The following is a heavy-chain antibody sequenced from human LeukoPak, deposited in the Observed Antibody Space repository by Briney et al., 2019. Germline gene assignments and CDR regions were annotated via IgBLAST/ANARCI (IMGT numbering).Heavy chain of an antibody. D-gene: IGHD1-14*01. CDR1: GYTFTSYD. V-gene: IGHV1-8*01. CDR2: MNPNSGNT. CDR3: GVRYHYYYYYGMDV. J-gene: IGHJ6*02. Sequence: ASVKVSCKASGYTFTSYDINWVRQATGQGLEWMGWMNPNSGNTGYAQKFQGRVTMTRNTSISTAYMELSSLRSEDTAVYYCGVRYHYYYYYGMDVWGQGTTVTVSS.